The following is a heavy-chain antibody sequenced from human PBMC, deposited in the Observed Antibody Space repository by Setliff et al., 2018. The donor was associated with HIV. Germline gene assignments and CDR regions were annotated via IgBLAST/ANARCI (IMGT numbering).Heavy chain of an antibody. Sequence: GGSLRLSCTASAFTFNKYAMAWVRQAPGKGLEWVSAISDTGDYIYYADSVKGRFTISRGNSADSGYLQMTGLRVEDTAVYFCAKDPPGFSHFLDYWGQGAVVTVSS. CDR2: ISDTGDYI. V-gene: IGHV3-23*01. J-gene: IGHJ4*02. CDR1: AFTFNKYA. CDR3: AKDPPGFSHFLDY.